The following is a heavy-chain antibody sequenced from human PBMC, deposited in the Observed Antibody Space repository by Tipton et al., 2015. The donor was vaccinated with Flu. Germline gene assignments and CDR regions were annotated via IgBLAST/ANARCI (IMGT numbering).Heavy chain of an antibody. V-gene: IGHV3-15*01. J-gene: IGHJ4*02. CDR1: GFTFSNAW. CDR2: IKSKTDGGTT. CDR3: TTGPTLRITMVRGVNY. Sequence: GSLRLSCAASGFTFSNAWMSWVRQAPGKGLEWVGRIKSKTDGGTTDYAAPVKGRFTISRDDSKNTLYLQMNSLKTEDTAVYYCTTGPTLRITMVRGVNYWGQGTLVTVSS. D-gene: IGHD3-10*01.